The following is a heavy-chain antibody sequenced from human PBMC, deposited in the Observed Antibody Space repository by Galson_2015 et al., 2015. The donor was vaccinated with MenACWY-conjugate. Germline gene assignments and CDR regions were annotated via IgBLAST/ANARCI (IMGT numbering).Heavy chain of an antibody. Sequence: SEPLSLTCAVYGGSFSGYYWSWIRQPPGKGLEWIGEINHSGSTNYNPSLKSRVTISVDTSKNQFSLKLSSVTAADTAVYYCARGSGGDSSGYYYWAFDYWGQGTLVTVSS. CDR1: GGSFSGYY. CDR2: INHSGST. CDR3: ARGSGGDSSGYYYWAFDY. D-gene: IGHD3-22*01. V-gene: IGHV4-34*01. J-gene: IGHJ4*02.